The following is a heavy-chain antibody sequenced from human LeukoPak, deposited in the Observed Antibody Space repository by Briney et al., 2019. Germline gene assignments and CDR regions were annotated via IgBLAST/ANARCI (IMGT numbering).Heavy chain of an antibody. CDR3: ARADYYGSGDRWFDP. V-gene: IGHV3-13*01. D-gene: IGHD3-10*01. J-gene: IGHJ5*02. CDR2: IGTAGDT. Sequence: PGGSLRLSCAASGFTFSSYDMPWVRQATGKGLEWVSAIGTAGDTYYPGSVKGRFTISRENAKNSLYLQMNSLRAEDTAVYYCARADYYGSGDRWFDPWGQGTLVTVSS. CDR1: GFTFSSYD.